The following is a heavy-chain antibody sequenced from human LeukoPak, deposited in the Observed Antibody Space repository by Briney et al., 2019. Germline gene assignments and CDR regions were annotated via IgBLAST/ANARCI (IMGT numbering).Heavy chain of an antibody. CDR1: GGSISSGSYY. CDR3: ARATYPRAYMDV. D-gene: IGHD3-16*01. J-gene: IGHJ6*03. Sequence: SETLSLTCTVSGGSISSGSYYWSWIRQPAGKGLEWIGRIYTSGSTNYNPSLKSRVTISVDTSKNQFSLKLSSVTAADTAVYYCARATYPRAYMDVWGKGTTVTISS. V-gene: IGHV4-61*02. CDR2: IYTSGST.